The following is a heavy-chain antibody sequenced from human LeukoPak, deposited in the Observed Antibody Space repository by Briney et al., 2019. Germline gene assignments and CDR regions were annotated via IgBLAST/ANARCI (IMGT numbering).Heavy chain of an antibody. D-gene: IGHD4-11*01. V-gene: IGHV1-18*01. CDR3: AKGSRLGATVTGYYYYYGMDV. Sequence: VASVKVSCKASGYTFTSYGISWVRQAPGQGLEWMGWISAYNGNTNYAQKLQGRVTMTTDTSTSTAYMELRSLRSDDTAVYYCAKGSRLGATVTGYYYYYGMDVWGQGTTVTVSS. CDR2: ISAYNGNT. J-gene: IGHJ6*02. CDR1: GYTFTSYG.